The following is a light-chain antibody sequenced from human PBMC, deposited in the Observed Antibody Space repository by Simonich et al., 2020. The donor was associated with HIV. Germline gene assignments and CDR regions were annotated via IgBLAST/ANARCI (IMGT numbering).Light chain of an antibody. J-gene: IGKJ4*01. CDR3: QQTNILPLT. V-gene: IGKV1-6*01. Sequence: AIQMTQSPSSLPPSVGTRVPITCRAMQGIRNDLGWYQQKPGKAPKLLIYAASSFQSGVPSRFSGSGSGTDFTLTISSLQPEDFATYYCQQTNILPLTFGGGTKVELK. CDR1: QGIRND. CDR2: AAS.